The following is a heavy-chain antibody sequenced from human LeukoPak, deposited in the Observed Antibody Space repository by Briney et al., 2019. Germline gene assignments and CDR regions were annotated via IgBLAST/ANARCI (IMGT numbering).Heavy chain of an antibody. Sequence: SGGSLRLSCAASGFTFSSYWMHWVRQAAGKGLVWVSRINSDGSSTNYADSVKGRFTISRDNAKNTLYLQMNSLRAEDTAVYYCARVLAAGTGYFDYWGQGTLVTVSS. V-gene: IGHV3-74*01. CDR1: GFTFSSYW. J-gene: IGHJ4*02. CDR3: ARVLAAGTGYFDY. CDR2: INSDGSST. D-gene: IGHD6-13*01.